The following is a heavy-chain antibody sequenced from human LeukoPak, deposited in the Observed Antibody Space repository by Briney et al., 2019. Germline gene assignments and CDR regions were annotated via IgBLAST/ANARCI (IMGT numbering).Heavy chain of an antibody. CDR1: GFTFRSYA. D-gene: IGHD6-13*01. V-gene: IGHV3-23*01. CDR3: AKVVIGGSSWYIYYFDY. J-gene: IGHJ4*02. CDR2: IGGSDGGT. Sequence: GGSLRLSCAASGFTFRSYAMSWVRQAPGKGLEWVSRIGGSDGGTYYADSVKGRFTISRDNSRNTLYLQMNSLGAEDTAVYYCAKVVIGGSSWYIYYFDYWGQGTLVTVSS.